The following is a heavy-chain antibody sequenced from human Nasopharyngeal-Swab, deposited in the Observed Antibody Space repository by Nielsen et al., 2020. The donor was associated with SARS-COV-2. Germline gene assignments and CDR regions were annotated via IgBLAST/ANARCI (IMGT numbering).Heavy chain of an antibody. Sequence: GGSLRLSYAASGFTFSSYAMHWVRQAPGKGLEWVAVISYDGSNKYYADSVKGRFTISRDNSKNTLYLQMNSLRAEDTAVYYCAKAPYLRGLDVWGQGTTVTVSS. V-gene: IGHV3-30*04. D-gene: IGHD2-21*01. CDR3: AKAPYLRGLDV. J-gene: IGHJ6*02. CDR2: ISYDGSNK. CDR1: GFTFSSYA.